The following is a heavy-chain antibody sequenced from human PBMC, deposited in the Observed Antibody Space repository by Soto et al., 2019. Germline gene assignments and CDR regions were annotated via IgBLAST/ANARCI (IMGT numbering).Heavy chain of an antibody. J-gene: IGHJ4*02. CDR3: AGCPMVRGPDY. V-gene: IGHV4-34*01. D-gene: IGHD3-10*01. CDR1: GGSFSGYY. Sequence: QVQLQQWGAGLLKPSETLSLTCAVFGGSFSGYYWSWIRQPPGKGLEWIGEINHSGSTNYNPSLKSRVTISVDTSKNQFSLKLSSVTAADTAVYYCAGCPMVRGPDYWGQGTLVTVSS. CDR2: INHSGST.